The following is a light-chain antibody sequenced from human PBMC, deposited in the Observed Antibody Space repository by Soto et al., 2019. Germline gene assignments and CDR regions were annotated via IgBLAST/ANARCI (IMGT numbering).Light chain of an antibody. CDR2: AAS. Sequence: DIHMTQSPSSLSASVGDRVTITCRASQGISNYLAWYQQKPGKVPKLLIYAASTLQSGVPSRFSGSGSGTDFPLPISTLQPEDVATYYCQKYNSAPRTFGQGTKVDIK. CDR3: QKYNSAPRT. V-gene: IGKV1-27*01. CDR1: QGISNY. J-gene: IGKJ1*01.